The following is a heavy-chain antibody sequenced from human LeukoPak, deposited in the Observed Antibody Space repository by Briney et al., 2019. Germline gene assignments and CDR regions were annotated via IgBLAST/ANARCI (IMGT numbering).Heavy chain of an antibody. CDR2: IYYSGST. J-gene: IGHJ4*02. V-gene: IGHV4-34*01. D-gene: IGHD3-3*01. CDR3: ARLRPTIFGVVIMTYFDY. Sequence: PSETLSLTCAVYGGSFSGYYWTWIRQPPGKGLEWIGSIYYSGSTYYSPSLKSRVTISVDTSKNQFSLKLSSVTAADTAVYYCARLRPTIFGVVIMTYFDYWGQGTLVTVSS. CDR1: GGSFSGYY.